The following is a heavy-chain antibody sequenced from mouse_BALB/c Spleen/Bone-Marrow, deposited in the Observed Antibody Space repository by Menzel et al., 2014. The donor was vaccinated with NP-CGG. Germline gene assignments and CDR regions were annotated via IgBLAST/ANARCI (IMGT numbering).Heavy chain of an antibody. D-gene: IGHD2-3*01. J-gene: IGHJ3*01. CDR1: GFDPSGFW. CDR3: ARLGYYGGFAY. CDR2: INPDSYTI. V-gene: IGHV4-1*02. Sequence: EVKLVESGGGLVQLGGSLKLSCAASGFDPSGFWMGWVRQAPGKGLEWIGEINPDSYTINYTPSLKDRFIISRDNAKNTLYLQMNKVRSEDTALYYCARLGYYGGFAYWGQGTLVTVSA.